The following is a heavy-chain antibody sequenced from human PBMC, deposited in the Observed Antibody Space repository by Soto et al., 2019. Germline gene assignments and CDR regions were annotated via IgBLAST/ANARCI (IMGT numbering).Heavy chain of an antibody. Sequence: GGSLRLSCAASLFTFSNSAMSWVRQAPGKGLEWVSLISNNGGDTYYADSVKGRFTISRDNSKNTLYLEMNSLRVEDTAIYYCAKSGYSYASSYDSWGQGTLVTVSS. CDR3: AKSGYSYASSYDS. D-gene: IGHD5-18*01. CDR1: LFTFSNSA. V-gene: IGHV3-23*01. CDR2: ISNNGGDT. J-gene: IGHJ5*01.